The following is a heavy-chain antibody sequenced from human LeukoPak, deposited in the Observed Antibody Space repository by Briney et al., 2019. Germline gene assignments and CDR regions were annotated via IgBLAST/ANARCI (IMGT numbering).Heavy chain of an antibody. CDR2: ISAYNGNT. J-gene: IGHJ6*02. D-gene: IGHD5-12*01. V-gene: IGHV1-18*01. CDR1: GYTFTSYG. Sequence: ASVKVSCKASGYTFTSYGISWVRQAPGQGLEWMGWISAYNGNTNYAQKLQGRVTMTTDTSTSTAYMELRSLRSDDTAVYYCARDLYSGYEPITGHYYYGMDVWGQGTTVTVSS. CDR3: ARDLYSGYEPITGHYYYGMDV.